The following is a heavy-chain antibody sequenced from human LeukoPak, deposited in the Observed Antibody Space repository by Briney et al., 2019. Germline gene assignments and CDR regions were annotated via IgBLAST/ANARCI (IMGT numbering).Heavy chain of an antibody. J-gene: IGHJ4*02. D-gene: IGHD3-22*01. V-gene: IGHV3-30*18. Sequence: GGSLRLSCAASGFSFSSYGMLWVRQAPGKGLEWVALISYDGSNKFYGDSVKGRFTISRDNSKNTVFLQMNNLRAEDTAVYYCAKDTNHYSRSGYYVFDYWGQGTLVTVSS. CDR2: ISYDGSNK. CDR3: AKDTNHYSRSGYYVFDY. CDR1: GFSFSSYG.